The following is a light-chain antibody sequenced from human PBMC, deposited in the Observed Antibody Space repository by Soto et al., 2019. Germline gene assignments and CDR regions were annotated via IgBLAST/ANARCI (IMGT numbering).Light chain of an antibody. CDR3: QQRSSSPWT. CDR1: QSIRSY. Sequence: DIVLTQSPATLSLSPGERATLSCRASQSIRSYLAWYQQKPGQAPRLLIYDASNRATGIPARFSGSGSGTDFTLIISRLEPEDFAVYYCQQRSSSPWTFGQGTKVDIK. CDR2: DAS. J-gene: IGKJ1*01. V-gene: IGKV3-11*01.